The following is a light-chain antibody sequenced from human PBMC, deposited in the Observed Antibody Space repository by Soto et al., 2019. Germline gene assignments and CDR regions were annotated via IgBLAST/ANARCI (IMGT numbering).Light chain of an antibody. Sequence: DIQMTQSPSSLSASVGDRVTITCRASQSISSYLNWYQQKPGKAPKLLIYAASSLQSGVPSRFSGSRSGTDFTLTISSLQPEDFATYYCQQLNSYPLTFGGGTKVDIK. CDR2: AAS. CDR1: QSISSY. J-gene: IGKJ4*01. V-gene: IGKV1-39*01. CDR3: QQLNSYPLT.